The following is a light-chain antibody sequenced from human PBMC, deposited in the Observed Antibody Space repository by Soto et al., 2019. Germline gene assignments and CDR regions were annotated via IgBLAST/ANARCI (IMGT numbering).Light chain of an antibody. Sequence: EIVLTQSPGTLSLSPGERATLSCRASQSVSSSYLAWYQQKPGQAPRLLIYGASSRATGIPDRFSGSGSGTDFTLTISRLEPEDFAVYYCQQYGSSRTFGQVTTVDIK. CDR1: QSVSSSY. CDR3: QQYGSSRT. J-gene: IGKJ1*01. V-gene: IGKV3-20*01. CDR2: GAS.